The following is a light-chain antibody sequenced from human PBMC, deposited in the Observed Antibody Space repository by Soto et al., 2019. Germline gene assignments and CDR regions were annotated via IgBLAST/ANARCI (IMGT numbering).Light chain of an antibody. CDR1: ESVSSSY. Sequence: IVLTQSPGTLSLSPGERATLSCRASESVSSSYLAWYQQKPGQARRLFIYGVSNRATGIPDRFSGSGSGTDITLTISRLEPADFAVYYCQQYDSSPPITFGQGTRLENK. J-gene: IGKJ5*01. V-gene: IGKV3-20*01. CDR3: QQYDSSPPIT. CDR2: GVS.